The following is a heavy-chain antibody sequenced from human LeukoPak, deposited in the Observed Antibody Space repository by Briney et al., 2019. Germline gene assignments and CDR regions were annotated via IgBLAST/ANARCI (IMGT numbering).Heavy chain of an antibody. CDR2: INSSGGST. D-gene: IGHD3-3*01. Sequence: ASVKVSCKASGYTFTSYYMHWVRQAPGQGLEWMGIINSSGGSTSYAQKFQGRVTMTRDTSTSTVYMELSSLRSEDTAVYYCARAGADYDFWSGPPDYWGQGTLVTVSS. CDR1: GYTFTSYY. J-gene: IGHJ4*02. CDR3: ARAGADYDFWSGPPDY. V-gene: IGHV1-46*01.